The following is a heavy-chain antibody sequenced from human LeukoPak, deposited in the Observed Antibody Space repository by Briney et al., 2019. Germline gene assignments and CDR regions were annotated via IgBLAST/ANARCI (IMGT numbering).Heavy chain of an antibody. Sequence: PSETLSLTCTVSGDSISSYYWNWIRQPPGKGLEWIGHIHFSGDANYNPSLKSRVTISLDSAKNQFSLRLISVTAADTAVYYCARRVQMSSASATSNIWLDPWGQGTLVSVSP. CDR1: GDSISSYY. D-gene: IGHD3-10*01. J-gene: IGHJ5*02. CDR3: ARRVQMSSASATSNIWLDP. V-gene: IGHV4-59*01. CDR2: IHFSGDA.